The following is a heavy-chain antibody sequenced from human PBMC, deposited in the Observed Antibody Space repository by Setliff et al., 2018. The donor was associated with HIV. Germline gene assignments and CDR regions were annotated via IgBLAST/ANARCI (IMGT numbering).Heavy chain of an antibody. Sequence: GGSLRLSCAASGLTDTYNYMSWVRQAPGKGLEWVSVIYAGGSTYCADSVKGRFTISRDNAKNSVFLQMNSLRAEDTGVYYCARGRNRNYVVYGMDVWGQGTTVTVSS. CDR1: GLTDTYNY. CDR2: IYAGGST. J-gene: IGHJ6*02. D-gene: IGHD1-7*01. V-gene: IGHV3-53*01. CDR3: ARGRNRNYVVYGMDV.